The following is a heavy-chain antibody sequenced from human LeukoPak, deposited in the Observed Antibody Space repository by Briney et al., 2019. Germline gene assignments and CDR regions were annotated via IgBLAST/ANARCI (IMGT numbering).Heavy chain of an antibody. J-gene: IGHJ4*02. CDR2: INSDGSST. D-gene: IGHD6-13*01. CDR3: ARDGGYSSSWTPFDY. CDR1: GFTFSSYW. Sequence: GGSLRLSCAASGFTFSSYWMHWVRQAPGKGLVWVSRINSDGSSTSYADSVKGRFTISRDNAKNTLYLQMNSLRAEDTAVYYCARDGGYSSSWTPFDYWGQGTLVTVSS. V-gene: IGHV3-74*01.